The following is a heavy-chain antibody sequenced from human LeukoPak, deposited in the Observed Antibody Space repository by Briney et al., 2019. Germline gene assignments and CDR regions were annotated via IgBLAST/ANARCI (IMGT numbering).Heavy chain of an antibody. CDR2: INQDGSEK. J-gene: IGHJ6*03. V-gene: IGHV3-7*01. CDR3: ARDRPQQWLVRGQRGYYYYMDV. CDR1: GFTFDDYW. D-gene: IGHD6-19*01. Sequence: GGSLRLSCGASGFTFDDYWMSWVRQAPGQGLEWVANINQDGSEKYYLDSAKGRFTISRDIAKNSLYLQMNSLRAEDTAVYYCARDRPQQWLVRGQRGYYYYMDVWGKGTTVTISS.